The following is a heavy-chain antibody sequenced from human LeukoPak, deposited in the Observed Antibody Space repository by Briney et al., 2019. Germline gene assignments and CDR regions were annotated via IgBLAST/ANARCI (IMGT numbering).Heavy chain of an antibody. Sequence: GGSLRLSCAASGFTFSSYWMSWVRQAPGKGLEWVANIKQDGSEKYYVDSVKGRFTISRDNAKNSLYLQMNSLRAEDTAVYYCARVGGSSWYYYYYYGMDVWGQGTTVTVSS. CDR3: ARVGGSSWYYYYYYGMDV. J-gene: IGHJ6*02. CDR2: IKQDGSEK. CDR1: GFTFSSYW. V-gene: IGHV3-7*01. D-gene: IGHD6-13*01.